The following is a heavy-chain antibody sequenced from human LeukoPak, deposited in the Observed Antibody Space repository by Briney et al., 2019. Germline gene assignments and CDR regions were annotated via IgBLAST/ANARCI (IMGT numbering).Heavy chain of an antibody. Sequence: ASEKVSCKASGYTFTSYYMHWVRQAPGQGLEWMGIINPSGGSTSYAQKFQGRVTMTRDMSTSTVYMELSSLRSEDTAVYYCARDIHGDYDFDYWGQGTLVTVSS. CDR2: INPSGGST. V-gene: IGHV1-46*01. CDR3: ARDIHGDYDFDY. J-gene: IGHJ4*02. D-gene: IGHD4-17*01. CDR1: GYTFTSYY.